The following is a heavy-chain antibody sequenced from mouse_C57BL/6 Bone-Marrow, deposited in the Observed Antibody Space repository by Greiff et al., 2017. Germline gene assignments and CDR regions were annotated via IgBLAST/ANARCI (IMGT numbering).Heavy chain of an antibody. J-gene: IGHJ3*01. D-gene: IGHD1-1*01. CDR2: IYPGSGST. V-gene: IGHV1-55*01. CDR1: GYTFTSYW. Sequence: QVQLQQPGAELVKPGASVKMSCKASGYTFTSYWITWVKQRPGQGLEWLGDIYPGSGSTNYNEKFKSKATLTVDTSSSTAYMQLSSLTSEDSAVYYCARADYYGSSPWFAYWGQGTLVTVSA. CDR3: ARADYYGSSPWFAY.